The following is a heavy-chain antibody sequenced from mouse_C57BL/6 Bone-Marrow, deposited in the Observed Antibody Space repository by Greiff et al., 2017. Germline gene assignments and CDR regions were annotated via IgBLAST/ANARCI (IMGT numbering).Heavy chain of an antibody. D-gene: IGHD2-3*01. Sequence: QVQLQQPGAELVKPGASVKLSCKASGYTFPSYWMQWVKQRPGQGLEWIGEIDPSDSYTNYNQKFKGKATLTVDTSSSTAYMQLSSLTSEDSAVYYCARSDGYYWGQGTTLTVSS. CDR3: ARSDGYY. CDR2: IDPSDSYT. V-gene: IGHV1-50*01. CDR1: GYTFPSYW. J-gene: IGHJ2*01.